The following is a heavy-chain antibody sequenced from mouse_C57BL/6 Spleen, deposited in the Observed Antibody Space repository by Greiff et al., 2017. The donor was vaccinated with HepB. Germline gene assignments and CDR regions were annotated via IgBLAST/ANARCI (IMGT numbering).Heavy chain of an antibody. CDR2: IYPGDGDT. CDR3: AITSADYYAMDY. V-gene: IGHV1-82*01. J-gene: IGHJ4*01. D-gene: IGHD1-1*01. CDR1: GYAFSSSW. Sequence: VKLVESGPELVKPGASVKISCKASGYAFSSSWMNWVKQRPGKGLEWIGRIYPGDGDTNYNGKFKGKATLTADKSSSTAYMQLSSLTSEDSAVYVCAITSADYYAMDYWGQGTSVTVSS.